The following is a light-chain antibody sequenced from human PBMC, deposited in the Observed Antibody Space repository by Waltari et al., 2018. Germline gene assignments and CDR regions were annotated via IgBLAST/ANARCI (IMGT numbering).Light chain of an antibody. Sequence: QSALTQPASVSGSPGQSTTISCPGSSGDVGRYNLVSWYQQYSGQAPKLVIFEDTKRPSGVSTRFSGSKSGNTASLTISGLQAEDEADYFCCSYVGSFTWIFGGGTKLTVL. V-gene: IGLV2-23*01. CDR2: EDT. J-gene: IGLJ2*01. CDR1: SGDVGRYNL. CDR3: CSYVGSFTWI.